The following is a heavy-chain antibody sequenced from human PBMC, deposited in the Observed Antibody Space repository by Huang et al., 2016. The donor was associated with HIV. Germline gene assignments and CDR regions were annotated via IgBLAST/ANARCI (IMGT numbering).Heavy chain of an antibody. CDR2: IYSGGST. J-gene: IGHJ6*03. D-gene: IGHD6-19*01. V-gene: IGHV3-53*02. Sequence: EVQLVETGGGLIQPGGSLRLSCAASGFTVSSNYMSWVRQAPGKGLEWVSVIYSGGSTYYADTVKGRFTISRDKTKNTLYLQMNSRRAEDTAVYYCARQRAGSGWTRYYCYYYMDVWGKGTTVTVSS. CDR1: GFTVSSNY. CDR3: ARQRAGSGWTRYYCYYYMDV.